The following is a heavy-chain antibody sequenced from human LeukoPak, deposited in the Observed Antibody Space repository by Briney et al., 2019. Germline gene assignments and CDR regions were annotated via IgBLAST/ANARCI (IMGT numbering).Heavy chain of an antibody. CDR2: IYYSGST. CDR1: GGSISSYY. D-gene: IGHD5-12*01. V-gene: IGHV4-59*01. CDR3: ARVISGYDSVALFDY. J-gene: IGHJ4*02. Sequence: SETLSLTCTVSGGSISSYYGSWVRQPPGKGLEWIGYIYYSGSTTSNPSLKSRVTISVDTSKNQFSLKLSSVTAADTAVYYCARVISGYDSVALFDYWGQGTLVTVSS.